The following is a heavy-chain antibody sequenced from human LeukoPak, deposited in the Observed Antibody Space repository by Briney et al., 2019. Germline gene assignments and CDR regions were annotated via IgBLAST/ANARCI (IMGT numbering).Heavy chain of an antibody. Sequence: ESLKISCKGSGYSFTSYWIGWVRQLPGKGLEWMEIIYPGDSDTRYSPSFQGQVTISADKSISTAYLQWSSLKASDTAMYYCARHGVVPAAITEIVYWGQGTLVTVSS. CDR1: GYSFTSYW. D-gene: IGHD2-2*01. CDR2: IYPGDSDT. V-gene: IGHV5-51*01. J-gene: IGHJ4*02. CDR3: ARHGVVPAAITEIVY.